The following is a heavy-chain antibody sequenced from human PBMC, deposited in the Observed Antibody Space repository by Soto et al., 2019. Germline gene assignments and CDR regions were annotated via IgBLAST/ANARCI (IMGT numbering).Heavy chain of an antibody. Sequence: QVQLVQSGAEVKKPGSSVKVACKASGGTFSSYTISWVRQAPGQGLEWMGRIIPILGIAHDAQKFQGRVTITADKSTSTAYMELSSLRSEDTAVYSCARAKGSVGCQYWFDPWGQGTLVTVSS. V-gene: IGHV1-69*02. CDR3: ARAKGSVGCQYWFDP. CDR2: IIPILGIA. D-gene: IGHD3-10*01. CDR1: GGTFSSYT. J-gene: IGHJ5*02.